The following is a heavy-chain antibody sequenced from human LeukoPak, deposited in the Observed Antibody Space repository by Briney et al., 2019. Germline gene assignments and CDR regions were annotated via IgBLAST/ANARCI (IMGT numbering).Heavy chain of an antibody. CDR1: GGSFSGYY. D-gene: IGHD5-18*01. J-gene: IGHJ4*02. CDR3: ARLRLRGYGYGPWEGPTWLDY. V-gene: IGHV4-34*01. Sequence: PSETLSLTCAVYGGSFSGYYWSWIRQPPGKGLEWIGEINHSGSTYYNPSLKSRVTISVDTSKNQFSLKLNSVTAADTAVYYCARLRLRGYGYGPWEGPTWLDYWGQGTLVTVSS. CDR2: INHSGST.